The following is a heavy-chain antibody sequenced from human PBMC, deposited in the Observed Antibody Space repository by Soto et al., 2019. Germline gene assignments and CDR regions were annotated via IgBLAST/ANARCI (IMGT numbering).Heavy chain of an antibody. CDR3: SRDLGASPFDY. CDR2: IWGHGDGSER. CDR1: GFLISRPG. D-gene: IGHD1-26*01. V-gene: IGHV3-33*01. J-gene: IGHJ4*02. Sequence: PGGSLRLSCIASGFLISRPGIHWVRQTPGKGLEWVAAIWGHGDGSERRYADSVKGRFTISRDNSKNTVHLQMNGLRAEDTAMYYCSRDLGASPFDYWGQG.